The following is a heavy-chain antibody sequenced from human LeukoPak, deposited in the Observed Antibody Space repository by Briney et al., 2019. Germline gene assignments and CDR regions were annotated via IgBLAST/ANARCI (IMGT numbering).Heavy chain of an antibody. V-gene: IGHV3-11*04. CDR2: ISSSGSTI. CDR1: GFTFSDYY. CDR3: ARDREAIAARPYYFDY. Sequence: GGSLRLSCAASGFTFSDYYMSWIRQAPGKGLEWVSYISSSGSTIYYADSVKGRFTISRDNAKNSLYLQMSSLRAEDTAVYYCARDREAIAARPYYFDYWGQGTLVTVSS. D-gene: IGHD6-6*01. J-gene: IGHJ4*02.